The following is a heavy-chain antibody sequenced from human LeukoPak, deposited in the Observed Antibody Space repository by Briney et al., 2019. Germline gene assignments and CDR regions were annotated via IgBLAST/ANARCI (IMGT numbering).Heavy chain of an antibody. D-gene: IGHD3-22*01. CDR1: GFSLSTSGVG. CDR3: AHRLLGSSGYTDAFDI. CDR2: IYWDDDK. V-gene: IGHV2-5*02. J-gene: IGHJ3*02. Sequence: SGPTLLKPTQTLTLTCTFSGFSLSTSGVGVGWIRQPPVKALEWLALIYWDDDKRYSPSLKSRLTITKDTSKNQVVLTMTNMDPVDTATYYCAHRLLGSSGYTDAFDIWGQGTMVTVSS.